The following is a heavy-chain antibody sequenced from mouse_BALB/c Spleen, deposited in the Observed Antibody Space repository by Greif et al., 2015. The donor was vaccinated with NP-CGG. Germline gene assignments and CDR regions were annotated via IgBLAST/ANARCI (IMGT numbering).Heavy chain of an antibody. CDR3: ARFGNNYAMDY. Sequence: EVHLVESGPELVKPGASVKVSCKASGYAFTSYNMYWVKQSHGKSLEWVGYIDPYNGGTSYNQKFKGKATLTVDKSSSTAYMHLNSLTSEDSAVYYCARFGNNYAMDYWGQGTSVTVSS. D-gene: IGHD2-1*01. CDR1: GYAFTSYN. CDR2: IDPYNGGT. V-gene: IGHV1S135*01. J-gene: IGHJ4*01.